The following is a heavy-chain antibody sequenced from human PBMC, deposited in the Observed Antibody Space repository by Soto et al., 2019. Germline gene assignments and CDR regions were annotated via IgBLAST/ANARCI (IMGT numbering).Heavy chain of an antibody. CDR1: GFTFSRYA. CDR2: ISSNGGST. V-gene: IGHV3-64*01. Sequence: GGSLRLPCAASGFTFSRYAMHWARQAPGKGLEYVSAISSNGGSTYYANSVKGRFTISRNNSKNTLYLQMGSLRAEDMAVYYCARGGEGLAARPMYFDYWGQGTLVTVSS. CDR3: ARGGEGLAARPMYFDY. J-gene: IGHJ4*02. D-gene: IGHD6-6*01.